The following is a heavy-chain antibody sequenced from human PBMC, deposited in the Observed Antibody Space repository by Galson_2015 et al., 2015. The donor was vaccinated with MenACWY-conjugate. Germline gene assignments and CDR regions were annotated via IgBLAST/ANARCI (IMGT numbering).Heavy chain of an antibody. D-gene: IGHD3-22*01. CDR1: GYTFTSYG. Sequence: SVKVSCKASGYTFTSYGISWVRQAPGQGLEWMGWISAYNGNTNYTQKLQGRVTMTTDTSTSTAYMELRSLRSDDTAVYYCARARISSGYYFFDYWGQGTLVTVSS. CDR3: ARARISSGYYFFDY. CDR2: ISAYNGNT. V-gene: IGHV1-18*01. J-gene: IGHJ4*02.